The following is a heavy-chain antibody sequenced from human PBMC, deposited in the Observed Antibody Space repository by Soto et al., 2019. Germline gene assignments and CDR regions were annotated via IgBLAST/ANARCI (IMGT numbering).Heavy chain of an antibody. CDR3: ARDRPTDFGLEV. V-gene: IGHV3-23*01. CDR1: GFTFSDYV. Sequence: GGSLRLSCVASGFTFSDYVMSWVRQVPGKGLEWVSSISDGGERTDYRDSVRGRFTISRDNARFTLHLQMNSLRVDDTAIYFWARDRPTDFGLEVGGKGPTVTVS. J-gene: IGHJ6*04. D-gene: IGHD3-3*01. CDR2: ISDGGERT.